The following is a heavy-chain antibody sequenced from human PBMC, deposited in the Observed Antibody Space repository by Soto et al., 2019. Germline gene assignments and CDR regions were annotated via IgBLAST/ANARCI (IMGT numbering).Heavy chain of an antibody. Sequence: SVKVSCKASGGTFSSYAISWVRQAPGQGLEWMGGIIPIFGTTSYAQKFQGRVTMTRDTSTSTVYMELSSLRSEDTAVYYCARGYGSSSWYEVFQHWGQGTLVTVSS. V-gene: IGHV1-69*05. CDR1: GGTFSSYA. CDR3: ARGYGSSSWYEVFQH. J-gene: IGHJ1*01. D-gene: IGHD6-13*01. CDR2: IIPIFGTT.